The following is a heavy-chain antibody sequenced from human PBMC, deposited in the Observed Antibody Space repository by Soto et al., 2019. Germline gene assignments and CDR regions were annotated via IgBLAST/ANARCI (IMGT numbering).Heavy chain of an antibody. CDR3: AAFPGSGRNCFDP. J-gene: IGHJ5*02. Sequence: ASVKVSSKASGYSFNTFALTSLRQSPGQGLEWMGCVSGYSDKRDYSRKLQDRITLTADPSTTTSYMELRSLRAEDTAIYYCAAFPGSGRNCFDPWGQGTLVTV. CDR1: GYSFNTFA. V-gene: IGHV1-18*01. D-gene: IGHD3-10*01. CDR2: VSGYSDKR.